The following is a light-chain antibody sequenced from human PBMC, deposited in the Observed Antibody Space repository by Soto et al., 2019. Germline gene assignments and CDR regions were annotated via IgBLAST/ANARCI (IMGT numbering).Light chain of an antibody. V-gene: IGKV3-20*01. J-gene: IGKJ4*01. CDR2: DAS. CDR1: QTVRNNY. Sequence: EFVLTQSTGTLSLSPGERATLSCRASQTVRNNYLAWYQQKPGQAPRLLIYDASSRATGIPDRFSGGGSGTDFTHTISRLEPEDFAVYYCQQFSSYPLTFGGGTRWIS. CDR3: QQFSSYPLT.